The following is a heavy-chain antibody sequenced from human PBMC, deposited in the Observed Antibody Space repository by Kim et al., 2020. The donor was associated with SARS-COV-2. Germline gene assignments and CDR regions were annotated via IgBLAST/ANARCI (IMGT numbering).Heavy chain of an antibody. CDR3: ATQWLQLMGDAYDI. Sequence: SETLSLTCTVSGYSISSGYYWGWIRQPPGKGLEWIGSIYHSGSTYYNPSLKSRVTISVDTSKNQFSLKLSSVTAADTAVYYCATQWLQLMGDAYDIWGQGTMLTVSS. CDR1: GYSISSGYY. CDR2: IYHSGST. D-gene: IGHD5-12*01. J-gene: IGHJ3*02. V-gene: IGHV4-38-2*02.